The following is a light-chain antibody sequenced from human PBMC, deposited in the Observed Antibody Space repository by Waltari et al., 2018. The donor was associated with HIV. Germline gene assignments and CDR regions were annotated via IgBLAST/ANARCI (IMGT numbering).Light chain of an antibody. CDR1: QGINTS. CDR3: HQFKTYPQT. V-gene: IGKV1-13*02. Sequence: AIQLTQSPSSLSASVGARVTISCRASQGINTSLAWYQHKPGKPPKLLIFDASTLENGVPSRFSGLGFGTTFTLTISSLQPEDFATYYCHQFKTYPQTFGQGTKVE. CDR2: DAS. J-gene: IGKJ2*01.